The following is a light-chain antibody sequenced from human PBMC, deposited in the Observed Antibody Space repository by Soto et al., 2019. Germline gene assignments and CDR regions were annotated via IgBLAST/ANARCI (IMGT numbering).Light chain of an antibody. V-gene: IGLV2-14*01. CDR3: SSFTSSTTYD. Sequence: QSALTQSASVSGTPGQSITISCTGTSSDVGNYNYVSWYQQHPGEVPKLIIFNVNNRPSGVSNRFSGSKSGNTASLTISGLQAEDEADNYCSSFTSSTTYDFGTGTKVTV. CDR2: NVN. J-gene: IGLJ1*01. CDR1: SSDVGNYNY.